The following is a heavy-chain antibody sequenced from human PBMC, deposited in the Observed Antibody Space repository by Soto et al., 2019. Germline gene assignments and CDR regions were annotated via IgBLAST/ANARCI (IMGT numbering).Heavy chain of an antibody. J-gene: IGHJ5*02. D-gene: IGHD2-2*03. CDR1: GDSITSGGYY. V-gene: IGHV4-61*03. CDR3: AREGNLGRWIQPLDT. CDR2: IHYNGNT. Sequence: SETLSLTCTVSGDSITSGGYYWSWIRQHPEKGLEWIGNIHYNGNTKYSPSLKSRVTMSVDTSKNHFSLKLISVTTADTAVYFFAREGNLGRWIQPLDTWCQGTLVTVSS.